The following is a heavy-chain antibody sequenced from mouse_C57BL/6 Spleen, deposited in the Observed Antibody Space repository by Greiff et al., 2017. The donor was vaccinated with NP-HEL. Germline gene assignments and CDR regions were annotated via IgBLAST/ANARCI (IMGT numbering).Heavy chain of an antibody. CDR3: ARTLGQGGYFDV. CDR1: GYTFTSYT. CDR2: INPSSGYT. D-gene: IGHD4-1*01. J-gene: IGHJ1*03. Sequence: QVQLQQSGAELARPGASVKMSCKASGYTFTSYTMHWVKQRPGQGLEWIGYINPSSGYTKYNQKFKDKATLTADKSSSTAYMQLSSLTSEDSAVDYCARTLGQGGYFDVWGTGTTVTVSS. V-gene: IGHV1-4*01.